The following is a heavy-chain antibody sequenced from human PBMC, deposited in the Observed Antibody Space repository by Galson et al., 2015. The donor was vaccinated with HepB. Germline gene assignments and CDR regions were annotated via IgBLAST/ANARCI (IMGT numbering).Heavy chain of an antibody. D-gene: IGHD6-6*01. CDR2: ISGSGGNT. J-gene: IGHJ4*02. CDR3: AKDPSIAAGRQFDY. Sequence: SLRLSCAASGFTFSNYAMTWVRQAPGKGLEWVSSISGSGGNTYYADSVKGRFTISRDNSNNTLYLQMNTLRAEDTAVYYCAKDPSIAAGRQFDYWGQGTLVTVSS. V-gene: IGHV3-23*01. CDR1: GFTFSNYA.